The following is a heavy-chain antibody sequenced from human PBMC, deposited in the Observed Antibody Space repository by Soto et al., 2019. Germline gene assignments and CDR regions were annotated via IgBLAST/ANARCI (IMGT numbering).Heavy chain of an antibody. V-gene: IGHV4-31*03. CDR3: ARGGGSTKVDY. CDR2: TSNSGST. J-gene: IGHJ4*02. Sequence: QVQLQESGPGLVKPSQTLSLTCTVSGGSITSSGYYWSWIRQHPGEGLEWIGFTSNSGSTSYNPSRQSRVTISVDTSSNQFSLNLKSVTAADTVVYYCARGGGSTKVDYWGQGTLVTVSP. CDR1: GGSITSSGYY. D-gene: IGHD2-2*01.